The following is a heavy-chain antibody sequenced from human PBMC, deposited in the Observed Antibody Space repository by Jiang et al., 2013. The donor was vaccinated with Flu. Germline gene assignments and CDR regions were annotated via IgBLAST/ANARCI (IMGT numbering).Heavy chain of an antibody. V-gene: IGHV4-39*07. Sequence: LVKPSETLSLTCTVSGGSISSSSYYWGWIRQPPGKGLEWIGSIYYSGSTYYNPSLKSRVTISVDTSKNQFSLKLSSVTAADTAVYYCARDVVTTVFDYFDYWGQGTLVTVSS. J-gene: IGHJ4*02. CDR1: GGSISSSSYY. CDR3: ARDVVTTVFDYFDY. CDR2: IYYSGST. D-gene: IGHD4-11*01.